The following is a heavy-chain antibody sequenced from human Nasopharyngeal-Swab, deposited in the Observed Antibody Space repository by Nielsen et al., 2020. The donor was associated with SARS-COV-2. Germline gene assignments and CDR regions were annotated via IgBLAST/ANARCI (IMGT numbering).Heavy chain of an antibody. CDR1: GGSFSADY. J-gene: IGHJ6*03. Sequence: GSLRLSCAAYGGSFSADYWGWIRQPPGRGLEWIGEINHSGSTNYNPSLKSRVTISVDPSKNQFSLRLSSVTAADTAVYYCARGLSGIVPSPILGLGPYYYYYYMDVWGKGTTVTVSS. CDR2: INHSGST. D-gene: IGHD7-27*01. V-gene: IGHV4-34*01. CDR3: ARGLSGIVPSPILGLGPYYYYYYMDV.